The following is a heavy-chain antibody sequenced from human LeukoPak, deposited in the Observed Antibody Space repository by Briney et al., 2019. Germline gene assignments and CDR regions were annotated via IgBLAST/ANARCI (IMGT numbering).Heavy chain of an antibody. CDR3: ARDYGSGSYYDHNWFDP. D-gene: IGHD3-10*01. CDR1: GYTFTTYG. CDR2: ISGYNGNT. J-gene: IGHJ5*02. Sequence: ASMKVSCKASGYTFTTYGISWVRQAPGQGLEWMGWISGYNGNTNYAQKLQGRVTMTTDTSTSTAYMELRTLRSDDTAVYYCARDYGSGSYYDHNWFDPWGQGTLVTVSS. V-gene: IGHV1-18*01.